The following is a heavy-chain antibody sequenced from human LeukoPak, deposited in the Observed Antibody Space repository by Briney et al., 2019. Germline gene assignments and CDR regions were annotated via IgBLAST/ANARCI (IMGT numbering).Heavy chain of an antibody. V-gene: IGHV1-2*02. CDR3: ARGITAVDTVY. Sequence: ASVKVSCKTSVYTFTGYYIHWVRQAPGQGLEWMGWINPNTGGTNYAQKFQGRVTMTRDTSISTAYMDLGRLRSDDTAVYYCARGITAVDTVYWGQGTLVTVSS. CDR1: VYTFTGYY. D-gene: IGHD6-13*01. CDR2: INPNTGGT. J-gene: IGHJ4*02.